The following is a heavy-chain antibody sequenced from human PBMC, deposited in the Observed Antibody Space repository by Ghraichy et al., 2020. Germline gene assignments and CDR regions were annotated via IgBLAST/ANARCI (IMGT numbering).Heavy chain of an antibody. D-gene: IGHD1-1*01. CDR1: GGSISSSSYY. Sequence: SETLSLTCTVSGGSISSSSYYWVWIRQPPGKGREWIGSIFYSGSTYDSPALQSLVSISVDTTKNQFSLNLSSVTAADTAVYYFAGHSNNNNCHVPPAYWGQAPLVTVPS. V-gene: IGHV4-39*01. J-gene: IGHJ4*02. CDR2: IFYSGST. CDR3: AGHSNNNNCHVPPAY.